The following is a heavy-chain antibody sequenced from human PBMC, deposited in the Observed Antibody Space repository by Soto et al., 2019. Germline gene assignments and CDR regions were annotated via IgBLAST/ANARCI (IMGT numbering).Heavy chain of an antibody. V-gene: IGHV1-69*13. CDR3: ARARVEGSKAGTKVLVFDY. CDR1: GYTFTGYY. D-gene: IGHD1-1*01. CDR2: IIPIFGTA. J-gene: IGHJ4*02. Sequence: SVKVSCKVSGYTFTGYYMHWVRQAPGQGLEWMGGIIPIFGTANYAQKFQGRVTITADESTSTAYMELSSLRSEDTAVYYCARARVEGSKAGTKVLVFDYWGQGTLVTVS.